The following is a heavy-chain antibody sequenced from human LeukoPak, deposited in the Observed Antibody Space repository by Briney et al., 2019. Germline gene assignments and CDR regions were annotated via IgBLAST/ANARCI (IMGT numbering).Heavy chain of an antibody. CDR2: INHSGGT. CDR1: GGSFSGYY. Sequence: SSETLSLTCAVYGGSFSGYYWSWIRQPPGKGLEWIGEINHSGGTNYNPSLKSRVTISVDTSKNQFSLKLSSVTAADTAVYYCASGYNYGYLFDYWGQGTLVTVSS. J-gene: IGHJ4*02. V-gene: IGHV4-34*01. CDR3: ASGYNYGYLFDY. D-gene: IGHD5-18*01.